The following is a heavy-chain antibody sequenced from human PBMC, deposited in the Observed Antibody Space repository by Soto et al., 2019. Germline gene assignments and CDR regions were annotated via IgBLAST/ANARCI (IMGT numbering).Heavy chain of an antibody. Sequence: QVQLVQSGAEVKKPGASVKVSCKASGYTFTSYGISWVRQAPGQGLEWMGWISAYIGNTNYAQKLQGRVTMTTDTSTSTADMEQRSLRSDYTAVYYLARAVLAAPDDYYYGMDVWGQGTTFTVAS. V-gene: IGHV1-18*01. D-gene: IGHD6-6*01. CDR2: ISAYIGNT. J-gene: IGHJ6*02. CDR3: ARAVLAAPDDYYYGMDV. CDR1: GYTFTSYG.